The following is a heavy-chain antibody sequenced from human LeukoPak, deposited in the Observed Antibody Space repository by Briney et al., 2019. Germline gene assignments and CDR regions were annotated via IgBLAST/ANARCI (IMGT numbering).Heavy chain of an antibody. V-gene: IGHV1-69*04. J-gene: IGHJ4*02. D-gene: IGHD6-19*01. CDR2: IIPIFGIA. CDR3: AEIAVAGSGEHHY. CDR1: GGTFSSYA. Sequence: SVKVSCKASGGTFSSYAISWVRQAPGQGLEWMGRIIPIFGIANYAQKFQGRVTITADKSTSTAYMELSSLRSEDTAVYYCAEIAVAGSGEHHYWGQGTLVTVSS.